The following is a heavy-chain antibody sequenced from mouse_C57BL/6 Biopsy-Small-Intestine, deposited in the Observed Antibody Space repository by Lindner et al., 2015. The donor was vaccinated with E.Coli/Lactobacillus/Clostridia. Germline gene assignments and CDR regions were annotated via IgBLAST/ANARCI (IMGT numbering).Heavy chain of an antibody. CDR1: GFNIKDYY. D-gene: IGHD1-1*01. Sequence: QESGAELVKPGASVKLSCTASGFNIKDYYMHWVKQRAEQGLEWIGRIDPEDGETKYAPKFQGKATITADTSSNTDYLQLSSLTSEDTAVYYCARMGYDSSYWYFDVWGTGTTVTVSS. CDR3: ARMGYDSSYWYFDV. J-gene: IGHJ1*03. CDR2: IDPEDGET. V-gene: IGHV14-2*01.